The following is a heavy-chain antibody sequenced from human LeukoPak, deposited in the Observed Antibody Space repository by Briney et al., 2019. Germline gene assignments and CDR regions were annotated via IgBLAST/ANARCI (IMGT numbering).Heavy chain of an antibody. Sequence: SETLSLTCTVSGGSISSYYWSWIRQPPGKGLEWIGYIYYSGSTNYNPSLKSRVTISVDTSKNQFSLKLSSVTAADTAVYYCARRRSTSWNHNWFDPWGQGTLVTVSS. CDR1: GGSISSYY. V-gene: IGHV4-59*08. J-gene: IGHJ5*02. CDR2: IYYSGST. D-gene: IGHD6-13*01. CDR3: ARRRSTSWNHNWFDP.